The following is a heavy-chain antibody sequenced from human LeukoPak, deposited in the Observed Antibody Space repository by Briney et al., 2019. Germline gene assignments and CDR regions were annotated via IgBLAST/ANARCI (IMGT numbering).Heavy chain of an antibody. CDR3: AREGWKAAGYFDY. CDR1: GGSISSSNW. CDR2: IYHSGST. J-gene: IGHJ4*02. D-gene: IGHD6-13*01. Sequence: SETLSLTCAVSGGSISSSNWWSWVRQPPGKGLEWIGEIYHSGSTNYNPSLKSRVTISVDKSKNQFSLRLSSVTAADTAVYYCAREGWKAAGYFDYWGQGTLVTVSS. V-gene: IGHV4-4*02.